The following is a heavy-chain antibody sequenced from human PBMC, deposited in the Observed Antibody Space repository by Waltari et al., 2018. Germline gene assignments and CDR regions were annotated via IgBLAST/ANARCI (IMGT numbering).Heavy chain of an antibody. CDR1: GGTFANYA. Sequence: QVQLVQSGAEAKKPGSSVKVSCKSSGGTFANYAISWVRKAPGQGVEWMGGIIPMFNTSNYAQKFKDRVTITKDESTTTAFMELSGLRFDDTAIYYCARTLPPDNKSWHYYFGMDVWGQGTTVTVSS. J-gene: IGHJ6*02. CDR3: ARTLPPDNKSWHYYFGMDV. V-gene: IGHV1-69*05. D-gene: IGHD1-1*01. CDR2: IIPMFNTS.